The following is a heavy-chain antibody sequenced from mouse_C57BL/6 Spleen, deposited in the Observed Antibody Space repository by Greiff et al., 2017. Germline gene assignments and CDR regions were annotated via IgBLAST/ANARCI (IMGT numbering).Heavy chain of an antibody. Sequence: VQLQQSGAELAKPGASVKLSCKASGYTFTSYWMHWVKQRPGQGLEWIGYINPSSGYTKYNQKVKDKATLTADKSSSTAYMQLSSLTYEDSAVYYCARGEKNDDCYYDYFDYWGQGTTLTVSS. J-gene: IGHJ2*01. CDR2: INPSSGYT. CDR1: GYTFTSYW. V-gene: IGHV1-7*01. CDR3: ARGEKNDDCYYDYFDY. D-gene: IGHD2-3*01.